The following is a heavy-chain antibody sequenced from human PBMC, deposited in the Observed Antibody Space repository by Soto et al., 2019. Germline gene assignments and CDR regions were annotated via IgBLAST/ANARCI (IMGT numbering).Heavy chain of an antibody. V-gene: IGHV3-30-3*01. CDR3: ARDAGHVDIVATGIIDY. CDR2: ISYDGSNK. Sequence: GGSLRLSCAASGFTFSSYAMHWVRQAPGKGLEWVAVISYDGSNKYYADSVKGRFTISRDNSKNTLYLQMNSLRAEDTAVYYCARDAGHVDIVATGIIDYWGQGTLVTVSS. J-gene: IGHJ4*02. D-gene: IGHD5-12*01. CDR1: GFTFSSYA.